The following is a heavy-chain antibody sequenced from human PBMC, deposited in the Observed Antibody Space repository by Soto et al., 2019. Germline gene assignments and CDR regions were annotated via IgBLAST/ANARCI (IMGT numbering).Heavy chain of an antibody. CDR2: ISWNSGSI. J-gene: IGHJ6*02. CDR3: AKMGSHYYDFWSGYYPYYYYGMDV. CDR1: GFTFDDYA. Sequence: EVQLVESGGGLVQPGRSLRLSCAASGFTFDDYAMHWVRQAPGKGLEWVSGISWNSGSIGYADSVKGRFTISRDNAKNALYLQMNSLRAEDTALYYCAKMGSHYYDFWSGYYPYYYYGMDVWGHGTTVTVSS. D-gene: IGHD3-3*01. V-gene: IGHV3-9*01.